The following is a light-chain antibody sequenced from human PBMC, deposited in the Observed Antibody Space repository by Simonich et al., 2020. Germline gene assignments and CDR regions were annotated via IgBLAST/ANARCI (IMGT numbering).Light chain of an antibody. J-gene: IGLJ1*01. Sequence: SSELTQDPAVSVALGQTVRITCQRDSLRSYYASWYQQKPGQAPVIVIYGKNNRPAGIPDRFSGSSSGNTASLTITGAQAEDEADYYCNSRDSSGNHYVFGTGTKVTVL. CDR3: NSRDSSGNHYV. CDR1: SLRSYY. V-gene: IGLV3-19*01. CDR2: GKN.